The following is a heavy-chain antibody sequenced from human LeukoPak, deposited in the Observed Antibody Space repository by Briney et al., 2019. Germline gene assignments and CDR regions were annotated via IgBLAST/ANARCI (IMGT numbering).Heavy chain of an antibody. V-gene: IGHV3-48*03. CDR2: ISSSGATI. CDR3: AGGPQYTGSFPY. J-gene: IGHJ4*02. D-gene: IGHD1-26*01. CDR1: GFTFSSYE. Sequence: GGSLRLSCAASGFTFSSYEMAWVRQAPGMGLEWLSYISSSGATIKYADSVIGRFTISRDGAENAVYLQMNSLRADDTAVYYCAGGPQYTGSFPYWGQGTLVAVSS.